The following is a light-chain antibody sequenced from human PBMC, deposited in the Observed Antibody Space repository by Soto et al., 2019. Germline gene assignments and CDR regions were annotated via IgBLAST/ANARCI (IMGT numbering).Light chain of an antibody. Sequence: QSALTQPASVSGSPGQSITISCTGTSRDVGGYNYVSWYQQHPGKAPKLMIYEVSNRPSGVANRFSGSKSGNTASLTISGLQAEDEDEYYCSSYTSSSTLVVFGGVTKVTVL. CDR2: EVS. CDR1: SRDVGGYNY. CDR3: SSYTSSSTLVV. V-gene: IGLV2-14*01. J-gene: IGLJ2*01.